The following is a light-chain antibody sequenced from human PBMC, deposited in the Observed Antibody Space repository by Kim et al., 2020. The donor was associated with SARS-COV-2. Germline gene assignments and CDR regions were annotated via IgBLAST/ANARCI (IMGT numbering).Light chain of an antibody. Sequence: ASVGYRVTITCRASQSISSWLAWYQQKPGKAPKLLIYDASSLESGVPSRFSGSGSGTEFTLTISSLQPDDFATYYCQQYNSYSFTFGPGTKVDIK. CDR2: DAS. V-gene: IGKV1-5*01. J-gene: IGKJ3*01. CDR1: QSISSW. CDR3: QQYNSYSFT.